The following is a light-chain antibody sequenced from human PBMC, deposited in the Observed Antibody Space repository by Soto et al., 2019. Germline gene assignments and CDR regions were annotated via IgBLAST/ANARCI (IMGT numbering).Light chain of an antibody. CDR2: EIN. J-gene: IGLJ2*01. CDR1: SSDVGAYDY. V-gene: IGLV2-8*01. Sequence: QSALTQPPSASGSPGQSVTISCTGTSSDVGAYDYVSWYQQHPGKAPKLMIYEINKRPSGVPDRFSGSKSGTSASLVISGLQSDDEANYYCASWDDSLNGVVFGGGTKLTVL. CDR3: ASWDDSLNGVV.